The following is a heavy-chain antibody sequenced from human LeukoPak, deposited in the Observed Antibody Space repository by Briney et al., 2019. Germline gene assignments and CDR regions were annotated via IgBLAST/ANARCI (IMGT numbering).Heavy chain of an antibody. CDR1: GFTFNTYS. Sequence: PGGSLRLSCEASGFTFNTYSMNWARQAPGKGLEWVSSIDSSGGYMFYADSVKGRFIISRDNSKNTLYLQMNSLRAEDTAVYYCAKDGQGFTAEYFQHWGQGTLVTVSS. D-gene: IGHD3-3*01. J-gene: IGHJ1*01. CDR3: AKDGQGFTAEYFQH. V-gene: IGHV3-21*04. CDR2: IDSSGGYM.